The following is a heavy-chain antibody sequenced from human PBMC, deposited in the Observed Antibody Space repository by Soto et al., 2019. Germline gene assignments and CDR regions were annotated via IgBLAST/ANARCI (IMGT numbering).Heavy chain of an antibody. D-gene: IGHD1-26*01. CDR1: GFTFSSYA. J-gene: IGHJ5*02. CDR2: ISGSGGSK. CDR3: AKGPPVGANSWYFDP. Sequence: EVQLLDSGGGLVQPGGSLRLSCAASGFTFSSYAMAWIRQAPGKGLEWVSVISGSGGSKYYADSVKGRFAISRDNSGNTLDLQMNSLRAEDTALYYCAKGPPVGANSWYFDPWGQGTLVTVSS. V-gene: IGHV3-23*01.